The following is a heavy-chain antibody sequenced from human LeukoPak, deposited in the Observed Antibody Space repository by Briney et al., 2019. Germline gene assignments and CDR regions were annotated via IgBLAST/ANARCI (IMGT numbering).Heavy chain of an antibody. CDR2: IYYSGST. CDR1: GGSISSSSYY. J-gene: IGHJ4*02. D-gene: IGHD1-26*01. V-gene: IGHV4-39*07. Sequence: SETLSLTCTVSGGSISSSSYYWGWIRQPPGKGLEWIGSIYYSGSTYYNPSLKSRVTISVDTSKNQFSLKLSSVTAADTAVYYCARSWENGGGELLLVDYWGQGTLVTVSS. CDR3: ARSWENGGGELLLVDY.